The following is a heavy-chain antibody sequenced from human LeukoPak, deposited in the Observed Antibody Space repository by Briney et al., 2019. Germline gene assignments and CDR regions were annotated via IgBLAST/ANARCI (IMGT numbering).Heavy chain of an antibody. CDR1: GGSSSDYS. J-gene: IGHJ4*02. CDR2: INHSGST. D-gene: IGHD3-3*01. CDR3: ASLGPANYDFWSGSGEREYGY. V-gene: IGHV4-34*01. Sequence: PSETLSLTCAVYGGSSSDYSWSWIRQPPGKGLEWIGKINHSGSTNYNSSLKSRVTISVDTSKNQFSLKLSSVTAADTAIYYCASLGPANYDFWSGSGEREYGYWGQGTLVTVSP.